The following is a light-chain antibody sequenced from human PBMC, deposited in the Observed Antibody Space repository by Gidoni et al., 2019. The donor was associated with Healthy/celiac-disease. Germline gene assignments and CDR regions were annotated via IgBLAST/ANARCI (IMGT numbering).Light chain of an antibody. CDR2: AAS. V-gene: IGKV1-39*01. CDR3: QQSYSPLT. CDR1: PSISIY. J-gene: IGKJ1*01. Sequence: DSQMTQSPSSLSASVGDRVTITCRASPSISIYLKWYQQKPGNAPKLLIDAASSLQSGVPSRFSGSGSGTAFTLTISSLQPEDFATYYCQQSYSPLTFGQGTKVEIK.